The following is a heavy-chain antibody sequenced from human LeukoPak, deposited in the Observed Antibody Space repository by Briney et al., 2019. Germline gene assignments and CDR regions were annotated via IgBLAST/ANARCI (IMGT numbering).Heavy chain of an antibody. J-gene: IGHJ4*02. Sequence: ASVKVSCKASGYTFTSYGISWVRQAPGQGLEWMGWISAYNGNTNYAQKLQGRVTMTTDTSTSTAYMELRSLRSDDTAVYYCARDATSEYSSGWYVGYFDYWGQGTLVTVSS. CDR3: ARDATSEYSSGWYVGYFDY. D-gene: IGHD6-19*01. CDR1: GYTFTSYG. CDR2: ISAYNGNT. V-gene: IGHV1-18*01.